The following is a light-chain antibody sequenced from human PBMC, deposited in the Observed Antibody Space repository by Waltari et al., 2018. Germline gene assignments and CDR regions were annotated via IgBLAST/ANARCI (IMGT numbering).Light chain of an antibody. CDR2: WAS. CDR1: QSVLSSPNNRNS. V-gene: IGKV4-1*01. J-gene: IGKJ2*01. CDR3: HQYYSSPYT. Sequence: DIVMTQSPDSLAVSLGETATINCKSSQSVLSSPNNRNSLAWYQQRPGQPPKLRFYWASTRESGVPDRFSGSGSGTSFTLTINSLQAEDVAVYYCHQYYSSPYTFGQGTRLAIK.